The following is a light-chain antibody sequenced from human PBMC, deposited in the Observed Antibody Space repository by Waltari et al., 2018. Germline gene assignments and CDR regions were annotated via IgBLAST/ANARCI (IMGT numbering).Light chain of an antibody. CDR2: AAS. CDR3: QQDYTTPWT. CDR1: QGINKE. J-gene: IGKJ1*01. V-gene: IGKV1-27*01. Sequence: DIQMTQSPSSLSASVADRVTVTCRASQGINKELNWYQQKPGKAPTLLIYAASSLQTGVSSRFSGSGSGTDFTLTISSLQPEDVATYYCQQDYTTPWTFGQGTKVEIK.